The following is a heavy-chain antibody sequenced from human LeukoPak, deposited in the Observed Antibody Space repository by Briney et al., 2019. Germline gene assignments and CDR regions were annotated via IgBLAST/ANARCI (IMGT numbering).Heavy chain of an antibody. D-gene: IGHD1-7*01. CDR2: IYYSGST. CDR3: ARHRTYNWNYGGYFDY. Sequence: SETLSLTCTVSGGSISSYYWSWIRQPPGKGLEWIGYIYYSGSTNYNPSLKSRVTISVDTSKNQFSLKLSSVTAADTAVYYCARHRTYNWNYGGYFDYWGQGTLVTVSS. J-gene: IGHJ4*02. CDR1: GGSISSYY. V-gene: IGHV4-59*08.